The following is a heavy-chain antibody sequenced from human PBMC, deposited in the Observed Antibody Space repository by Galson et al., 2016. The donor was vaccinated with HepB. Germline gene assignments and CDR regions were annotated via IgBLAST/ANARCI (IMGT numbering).Heavy chain of an antibody. D-gene: IGHD2-15*01. V-gene: IGHV4-59*01. CDR3: VSLARGGGGQGY. CDR2: IYYTGRT. Sequence: ETLSLTCTVSGYSISSYHWSWIRLSPGQGLEWIGHIYYTGRTTYNPSLKSRVTISVDVSRKQFSLQLRSVTAADTAVYYCVSLARGGGGQGYWGQGTPVTVSS. CDR1: GYSISSYH. J-gene: IGHJ4*02.